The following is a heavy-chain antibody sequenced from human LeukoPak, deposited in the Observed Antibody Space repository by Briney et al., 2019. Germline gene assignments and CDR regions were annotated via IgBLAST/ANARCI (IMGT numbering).Heavy chain of an antibody. Sequence: PSETLSLTCTVSGGSISSDYWSWIRQSPGKRLEWIGYIHYSGATNYTPSLKSRVTISVYTSTNQFSLKLSSVTAADTALYYCATLRGASTAVFDSWGQGTLVTVSS. CDR2: IHYSGAT. CDR3: ATLRGASTAVFDS. CDR1: GGSISSDY. J-gene: IGHJ4*02. V-gene: IGHV4-59*12. D-gene: IGHD2-21*02.